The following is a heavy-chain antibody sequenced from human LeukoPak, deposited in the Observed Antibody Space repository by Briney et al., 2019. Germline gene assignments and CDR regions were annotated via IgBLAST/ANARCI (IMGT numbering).Heavy chain of an antibody. D-gene: IGHD2-2*01. CDR3: GRVTCTNAWT. CDR2: IYYSGST. J-gene: IGHJ5*02. CDR1: GGSLSRYY. Sequence: SETLSLTCTVSGGSLSRYYWSWIRQPPGRGLEWIGYIYYSGSTNYNPTLKSRVTISVDTSKNQFSLKQSSVTAADTAVYYCGRVTCTNAWTWGQGTLVTVSS. V-gene: IGHV4-59*01.